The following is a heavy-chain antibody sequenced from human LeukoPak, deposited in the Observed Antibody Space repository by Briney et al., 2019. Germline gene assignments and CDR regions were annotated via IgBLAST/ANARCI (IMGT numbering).Heavy chain of an antibody. J-gene: IGHJ4*02. CDR1: GFTFSSYA. D-gene: IGHD6-19*01. CDR2: IINSGGST. CDR3: AKRQWHCFDV. Sequence: PGGSLRLSCAASGFTFSSYAMSWVRQAPGKGLEWVSGIINSGGSTLYADSVKGRFTISRDNSKNTLYLEMNSLRAEDTAVYYCAKRQWHCFDVWGQGVLVTVSS. V-gene: IGHV3-23*01.